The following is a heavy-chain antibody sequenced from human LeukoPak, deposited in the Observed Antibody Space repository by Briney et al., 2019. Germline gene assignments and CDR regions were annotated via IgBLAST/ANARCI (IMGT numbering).Heavy chain of an antibody. J-gene: IGHJ4*02. CDR2: ISAYNGNT. CDR1: GYTFTSYG. Sequence: VASVKVSCKASGYTFTSYGISWVRQAPGQGLEWMGRISAYNGNTNYAQKLQGRVTMTTDTSTSTAYMELRSLRSDDTAVSYCARDWGAAAGIFSPGYCGEGTLVTVSS. CDR3: ARDWGAAAGIFSPGY. D-gene: IGHD6-13*01. V-gene: IGHV1-18*01.